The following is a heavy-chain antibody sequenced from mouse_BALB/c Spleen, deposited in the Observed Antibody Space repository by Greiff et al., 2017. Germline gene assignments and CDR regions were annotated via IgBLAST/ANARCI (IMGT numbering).Heavy chain of an antibody. CDR1: GFSLTSYG. CDR3: ARKGGLGGYYFDY. V-gene: IGHV2-2*02. Sequence: VKLMESGPGLVQPSQSLSITCTVSGFSLTSYGVHWVRQSPGKGLEWLGVIWSGGSTDYNAAFISRLSISKDNSKSQVFFKMNSLQANDTAIYYCARKGGLGGYYFDYWGQGTTLTVSS. J-gene: IGHJ2*01. CDR2: IWSGGST. D-gene: IGHD3-1*01.